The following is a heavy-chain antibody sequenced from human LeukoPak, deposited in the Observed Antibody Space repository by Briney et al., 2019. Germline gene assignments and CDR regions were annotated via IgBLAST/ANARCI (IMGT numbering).Heavy chain of an antibody. CDR2: ISGGGDST. Sequence: PGASLRLSCVASGFTFSSYAMSWVRQAPGKGLEWVSVISGGGDSTYYADSVKGRFTISRDNSKNTLYLQMNSLRGEDTAVYFCAKDVGPNRFDPWGQGILVTVSS. CDR1: GFTFSSYA. V-gene: IGHV3-23*01. CDR3: AKDVGPNRFDP. J-gene: IGHJ5*02. D-gene: IGHD1-26*01.